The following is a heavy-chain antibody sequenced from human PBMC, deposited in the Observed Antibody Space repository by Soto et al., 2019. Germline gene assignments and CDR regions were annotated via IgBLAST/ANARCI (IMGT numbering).Heavy chain of an antibody. CDR3: ARHLEVPFHGRVTFYYGLDV. J-gene: IGHJ6*02. CDR2: IYPRDSEV. V-gene: IGHV5-51*01. CDR1: GYGFTGFW. Sequence: EVQLVQSGAEVRKPGDSLKISCKTSGYGFTGFWIGWVRQMPGKGLEWMGIIYPRDSEVKYGPSFQGHVTISVDTSIDTAYLQWTRLNISDTAMYYCARHLEVPFHGRVTFYYGLDVWGQGTTVTFSS.